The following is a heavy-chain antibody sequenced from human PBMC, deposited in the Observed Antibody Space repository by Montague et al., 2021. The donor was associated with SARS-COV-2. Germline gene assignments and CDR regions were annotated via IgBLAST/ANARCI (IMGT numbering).Heavy chain of an antibody. D-gene: IGHD3-22*01. J-gene: IGHJ6*02. CDR1: GASVSSGFYY. CDR3: ARGGGYYNYGLDF. CDR2: LFYSGST. Sequence: SETLSLTCSVSGASVSSGFYYWIWIRHTPGKGLEWIGHLFYSGSTDYSPSLKSRVTISVDTSKNQFSLKVTSVTAADTAVYYCARGGGYYNYGLDFWGPGTTVTVSS. V-gene: IGHV4-61*01.